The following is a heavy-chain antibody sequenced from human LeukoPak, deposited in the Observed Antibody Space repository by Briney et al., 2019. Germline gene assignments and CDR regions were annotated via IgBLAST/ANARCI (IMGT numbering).Heavy chain of an antibody. J-gene: IGHJ4*02. V-gene: IGHV4-38-2*02. Sequence: PSETLSLTCTVSGYSISSGYYWGWIRQPPGKGLEWIGSIYHSGSTYYNPSLKSRVTISVDTSKNQFSLKLSSVTAADTAVYYCAREREQLWLPFDYWGQGTLVTVSS. CDR2: IYHSGST. CDR3: AREREQLWLPFDY. CDR1: GYSISSGYY. D-gene: IGHD5-18*01.